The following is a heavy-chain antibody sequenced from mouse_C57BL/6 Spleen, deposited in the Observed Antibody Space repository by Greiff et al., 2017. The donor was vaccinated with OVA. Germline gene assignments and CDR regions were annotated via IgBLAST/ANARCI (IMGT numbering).Heavy chain of an antibody. CDR1: GYTFTSYW. CDR3: ARGHGETAQATGYYAMDY. V-gene: IGHV1-53*01. Sequence: QVQLQQPGTELVKPGASVKLSCKASGYTFTSYWMHWVKQRPGQGLEWIGNINPSNGGTNYNEKFKSKATLTVDKSSSTAYMHLSSLTSEDSAVYYCARGHGETAQATGYYAMDYWGQGTSVTVSS. D-gene: IGHD3-2*02. CDR2: INPSNGGT. J-gene: IGHJ4*01.